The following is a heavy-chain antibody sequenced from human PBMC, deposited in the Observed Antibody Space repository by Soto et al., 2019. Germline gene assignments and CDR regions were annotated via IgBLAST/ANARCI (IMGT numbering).Heavy chain of an antibody. J-gene: IGHJ4*02. CDR3: ACSGIAAAGADY. D-gene: IGHD6-25*01. CDR2: INPSGGGT. CDR1: GYTFTNFY. V-gene: IGHV1-46*01. Sequence: QVQLVQSGAEVSRPGASVKVSCKTSGYTFTNFYIHWVRQAPGQGLERMGIINPSGGGTIYAQNFQGRVTMTRDTYTSTVYMDLSSLRSEDTAVYYCACSGIAAAGADYWGQGTLVTVST.